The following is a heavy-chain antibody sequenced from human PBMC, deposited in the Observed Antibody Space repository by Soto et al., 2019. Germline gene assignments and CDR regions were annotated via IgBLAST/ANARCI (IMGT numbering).Heavy chain of an antibody. V-gene: IGHV3-7*04. J-gene: IGHJ6*02. CDR3: ARDISTSSLYGMDV. Sequence: GGSLRLSCAASGFTFSSYWMSWVRQAPGKGLEWVANIKQDGSEKYYVDSVKGRFTISRDNAKNSLYLQMNSLRAEDTAVYYCARDISTSSLYGMDVWGQGTTVTVSS. CDR1: GFTFSSYW. D-gene: IGHD2-2*01. CDR2: IKQDGSEK.